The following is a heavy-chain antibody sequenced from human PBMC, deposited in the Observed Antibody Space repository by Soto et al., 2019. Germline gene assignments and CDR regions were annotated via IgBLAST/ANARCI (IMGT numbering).Heavy chain of an antibody. D-gene: IGHD1-1*01. CDR2: IYYSGST. V-gene: IGHV4-59*08. CDR3: ARRYGGNLDY. Sequence: QVQLQESGPGLVKPSETLSLTCTVSGGSISSYYWSWIRQPPGKGLEWNGYIYYSGSTNYNPSLKSRVTISVDTSKNQFSLKLSSATAADTAVYYCARRYGGNLDYWGQGTLVTVSS. CDR1: GGSISSYY. J-gene: IGHJ4*02.